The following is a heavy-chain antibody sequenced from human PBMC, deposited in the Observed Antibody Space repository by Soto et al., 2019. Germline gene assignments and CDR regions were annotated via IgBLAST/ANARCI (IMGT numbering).Heavy chain of an antibody. D-gene: IGHD3-10*02. V-gene: IGHV3-21*01. CDR2: ISSSSSYI. CDR1: GFTFSSYS. J-gene: IGHJ4*02. CDR3: AREVLFAPYYFDY. Sequence: EVQLVESGGGLVKPGGSLRLSCAASGFTFSSYSMNWVRQAPGKGLEWVSSISSSSSYIYYADSVKGRFTISRDNAKNSLYLQMNSLRAEDTAMYYCAREVLFAPYYFDYWGQGTLVTVSS.